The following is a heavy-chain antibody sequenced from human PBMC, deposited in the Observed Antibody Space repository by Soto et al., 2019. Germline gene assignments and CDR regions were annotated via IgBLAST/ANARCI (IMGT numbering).Heavy chain of an antibody. D-gene: IGHD6-19*01. J-gene: IGHJ4*02. Sequence: GGSLRLSCAASGFTFSSYAMSWVRQAPGKGLEWVSAISGSGGSTYYADSVKGRFTISRDNSKNTLYLQMNSLRAEDTAVYYGAKDRGSSGWYGPDYFDYWGQGTLVTVSS. CDR1: GFTFSSYA. CDR2: ISGSGGST. V-gene: IGHV3-23*01. CDR3: AKDRGSSGWYGPDYFDY.